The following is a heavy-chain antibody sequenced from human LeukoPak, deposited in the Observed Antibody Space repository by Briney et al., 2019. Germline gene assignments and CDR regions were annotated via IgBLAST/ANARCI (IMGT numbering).Heavy chain of an antibody. CDR3: ASSGSYRFDY. Sequence: RGSLRLSCAASGFTFSSYSMNWVRQAPGKGLEWVSHITASGTAMFYADSVKGHFTISRDNAKNSLYLQMNSLRDEDTAVYYCASSGSYRFDYWGQGTLVTVSS. CDR2: ITASGTAM. V-gene: IGHV3-48*02. CDR1: GFTFSSYS. J-gene: IGHJ4*02. D-gene: IGHD1-26*01.